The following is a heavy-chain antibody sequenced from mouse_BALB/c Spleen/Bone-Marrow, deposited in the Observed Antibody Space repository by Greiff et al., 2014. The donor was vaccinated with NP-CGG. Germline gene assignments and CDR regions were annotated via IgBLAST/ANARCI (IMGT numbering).Heavy chain of an antibody. CDR3: TRDGVGGAMDY. D-gene: IGHD2-3*01. CDR2: INPNSGNT. V-gene: IGHV1S130*01. Sequence: QVQLQQPGSVLVRPGDSVKLSCKASGYTFTSTWIHWAKQRPGQGLEWIGEINPNSGNTKYNEKLKGKATLTADTSSSTAYVDLSSLTSEDSAVYYCTRDGVGGAMDYWGQGTSVTVSS. CDR1: GYTFTSTW. J-gene: IGHJ4*01.